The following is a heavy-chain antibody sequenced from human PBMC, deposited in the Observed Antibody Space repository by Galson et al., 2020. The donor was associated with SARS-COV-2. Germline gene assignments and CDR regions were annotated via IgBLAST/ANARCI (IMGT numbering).Heavy chain of an antibody. V-gene: IGHV2-5*02. Sequence: SGPTLVKPTQTLTLTCTFSGFSLSTSGVGVGWIRQPPGKALEWLALIYWDDDKRYSPSLKSRLTITKDTSKNQVVLTMTNMDPVDTATYYCAHSSRDSSSWLHLANYYYYGMDVWGQGTTVTVSS. D-gene: IGHD6-13*01. J-gene: IGHJ6*02. CDR1: GFSLSTSGVG. CDR2: IYWDDDK. CDR3: AHSSRDSSSWLHLANYYYYGMDV.